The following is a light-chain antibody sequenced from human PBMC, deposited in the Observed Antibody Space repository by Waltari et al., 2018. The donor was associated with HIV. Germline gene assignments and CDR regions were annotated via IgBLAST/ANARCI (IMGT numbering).Light chain of an antibody. CDR3: QQRSNWPPSLT. V-gene: IGKV1-33*01. J-gene: IGKJ4*01. CDR1: QDISNY. Sequence: DIQMTQSPSSLSASVRDRVTITCQASQDISNYLNWYQQKPGKAPKLLIYDASNLETGVPSRFSGSGSGTDFTLTISSLEPEDFAVYFCQQRSNWPPSLTFGGGTKVEIK. CDR2: DAS.